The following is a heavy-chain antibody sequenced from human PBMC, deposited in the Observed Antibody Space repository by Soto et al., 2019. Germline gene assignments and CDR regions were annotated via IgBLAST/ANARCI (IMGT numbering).Heavy chain of an antibody. Sequence: EVQLFQSGGDLVQPGGSLRLSCAASGFTLSNYAMTWVRQAPGKGLEWVSTLRTHGGSSYADSVNGRFAISRDDSRNTLSRQIRGLRVEDTAVYYCAKAFYGNYLGEGFDSWGQGTLVTVSS. V-gene: IGHV3-23*01. D-gene: IGHD3-22*01. CDR2: LRTHGGSS. CDR1: GFTLSNYA. CDR3: AKAFYGNYLGEGFDS. J-gene: IGHJ4*02.